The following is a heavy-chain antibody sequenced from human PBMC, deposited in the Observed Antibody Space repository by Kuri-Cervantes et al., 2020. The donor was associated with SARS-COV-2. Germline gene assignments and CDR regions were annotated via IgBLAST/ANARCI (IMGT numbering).Heavy chain of an antibody. J-gene: IGHJ4*02. CDR3: AKDYRNSSSWYPPYYFDY. D-gene: IGHD6-13*01. CDR1: GFTFSGYA. CDR2: ISGSGGST. Sequence: GGSLRLSCAASGFTFSGYAMSWVRQAPGKGLEWVSAISGSGGSTYYADSVKGRFTISRDNSKNTLYLQMNSLRAEDTAVYYCAKDYRNSSSWYPPYYFDYWGQGTLVTVSS. V-gene: IGHV3-23*01.